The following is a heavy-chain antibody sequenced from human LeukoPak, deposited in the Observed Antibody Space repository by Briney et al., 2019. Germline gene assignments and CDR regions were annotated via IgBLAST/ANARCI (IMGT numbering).Heavy chain of an antibody. Sequence: ASVKVSCKASGYTFTGYYMHWVRQAPGQGLEWMGWINPNSGGTNYAQKFQGRVTMTRDTSISTAYMELSRLRSDDTAVYYCARDLDILTGYYNGTNDYWGQGTLVTVSS. CDR1: GYTFTGYY. J-gene: IGHJ4*02. CDR2: INPNSGGT. D-gene: IGHD3-9*01. V-gene: IGHV1-2*02. CDR3: ARDLDILTGYYNGTNDY.